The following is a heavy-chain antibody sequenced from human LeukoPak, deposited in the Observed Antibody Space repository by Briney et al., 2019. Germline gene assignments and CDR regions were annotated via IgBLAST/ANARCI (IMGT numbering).Heavy chain of an antibody. CDR3: ARAYNWKYANYYYYMDV. D-gene: IGHD1-7*01. J-gene: IGHJ6*03. Sequence: PSETLSLTCAVYGGSFSGYYWSWIRQPPGKGLEWIGEINHSGSTNYNPSLKSRVTISVDTSKNQFSLKLSSVTAADTAVYYCARAYNWKYANYYYYMDVWGKGTTVTVSS. CDR2: INHSGST. CDR1: GGSFSGYY. V-gene: IGHV4-34*01.